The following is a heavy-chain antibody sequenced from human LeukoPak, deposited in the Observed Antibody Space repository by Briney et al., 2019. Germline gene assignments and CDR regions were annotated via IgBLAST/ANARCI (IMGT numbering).Heavy chain of an antibody. CDR1: GSTFSRYW. Sequence: PGGSLRLSCAASGSTFSRYWMHWVRQAPGKGLVWVSRVKSDGSSTNYADSMKGRFTISRDNAKNTVYLQLNSLRAEDTAFYYCATGASAIYSSGVVFDYWGQGTLVTVSS. J-gene: IGHJ4*02. CDR2: VKSDGSST. V-gene: IGHV3-74*01. D-gene: IGHD6-19*01. CDR3: ATGASAIYSSGVVFDY.